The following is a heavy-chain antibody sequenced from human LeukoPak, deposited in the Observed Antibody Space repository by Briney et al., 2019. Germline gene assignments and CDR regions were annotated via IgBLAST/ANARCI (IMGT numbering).Heavy chain of an antibody. CDR1: GFTFSPFA. V-gene: IGHV3-23*01. D-gene: IGHD2-8*01. CDR3: VKWTSNGDAFDI. Sequence: PGGSLRLSCAASGFTFSPFAMSWVRHSPGKGLEWVSSISGSGDRTHYADSVKGRFTISRDNSKRMVYLQMNSLRAEDTAVYYCVKWTSNGDAFDIWGQGTMVTVSS. J-gene: IGHJ3*02. CDR2: ISGSGDRT.